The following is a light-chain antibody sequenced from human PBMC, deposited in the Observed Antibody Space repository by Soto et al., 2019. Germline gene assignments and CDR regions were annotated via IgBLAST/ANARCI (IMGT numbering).Light chain of an antibody. V-gene: IGKV3-15*01. CDR2: GAS. Sequence: EIVMTQSPATMSVSPGERATLSCRASQSVRSNLAWYQQKPGQAPRLLIYGASTRATSFPARFSGSGSGTEITLIISSLQSEDFAVYYCQHYNNWPPWTFGQGTKGDIK. J-gene: IGKJ1*01. CDR1: QSVRSN. CDR3: QHYNNWPPWT.